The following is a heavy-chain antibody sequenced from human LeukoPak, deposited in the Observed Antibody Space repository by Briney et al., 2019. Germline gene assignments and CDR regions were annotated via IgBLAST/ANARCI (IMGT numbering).Heavy chain of an antibody. CDR1: GFTFSSYA. V-gene: IGHV3-23*01. D-gene: IGHD1-26*01. CDR3: ARDIAAARGSYIY. J-gene: IGHJ4*02. CDR2: ISGSGGST. Sequence: PGGSLRLSCAASGFTFSSYAMSWVRQAPGKGLEWVSAISGSGGSTYYADSVKGRFTISRDNAKNSLYLQMNSLRDEDTAVYYCARDIAAARGSYIYWGQGTLVTVSS.